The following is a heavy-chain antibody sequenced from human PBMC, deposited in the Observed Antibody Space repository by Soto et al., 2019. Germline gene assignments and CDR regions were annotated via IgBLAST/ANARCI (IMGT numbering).Heavy chain of an antibody. Sequence: QVQLVESGGGVVQSGRSLRLSCAASGFTFSTSGMHWIRQAPGKGLEWVAMISHDGGATYYVYSVKGRFTISRDTDKNPLNLQMDSLRPEDKATYYCAKDWGRSGCYNWFDPWGQGTLVTVSS. D-gene: IGHD3-16*01. V-gene: IGHV3-30*18. CDR3: AKDWGRSGCYNWFDP. CDR1: GFTFSTSG. CDR2: ISHDGGAT. J-gene: IGHJ5*02.